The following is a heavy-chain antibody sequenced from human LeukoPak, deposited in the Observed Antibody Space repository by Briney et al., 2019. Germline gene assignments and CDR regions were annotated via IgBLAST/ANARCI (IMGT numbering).Heavy chain of an antibody. J-gene: IGHJ5*02. CDR2: IYYSGST. CDR1: GGSISSGGYY. CDR3: ARGLGYCSGGSCYVSWFDP. Sequence: SETLSLTCTVSGGSISSGGYYWSWIRQHPGNGLEWIGYIYYSGSTYYNPSLKSRVTISVDTSKNQFSLKLSSVTAADTAVYYCARGLGYCSGGSCYVSWFDPWGQGTLVTVSS. V-gene: IGHV4-31*03. D-gene: IGHD2-15*01.